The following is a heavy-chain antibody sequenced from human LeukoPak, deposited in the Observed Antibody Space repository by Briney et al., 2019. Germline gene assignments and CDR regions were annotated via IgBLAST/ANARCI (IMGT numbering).Heavy chain of an antibody. D-gene: IGHD2-15*01. CDR2: MNPDGSEK. J-gene: IGHJ4*02. Sequence: GGSLRLSCVATGFTFSNSWMAWARRSPEKCLKWVASMNPDGSEKYYMDSVKGRFTISRDNAENSLHLQMNSLRAEDSAIYYCARDPGYGSVDFWGQGTLVTVSS. V-gene: IGHV3-7*01. CDR3: ARDPGYGSVDF. CDR1: GFTFSNSW.